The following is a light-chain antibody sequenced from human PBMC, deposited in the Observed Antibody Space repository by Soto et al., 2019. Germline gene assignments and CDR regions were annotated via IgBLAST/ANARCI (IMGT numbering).Light chain of an antibody. V-gene: IGKV3-15*01. CDR2: GAS. Sequence: DIVLTQSPGTLSLSPGERATLSCRASQSVSNNYLAWYQQKPGQAPRLLIYGASTRATGIPARFSGSGSGTEFTLTISSLQSEDFAVYHRQQYNNWPPWTFGQGTKVDIK. CDR3: QQYNNWPPWT. J-gene: IGKJ1*01. CDR1: QSVSNN.